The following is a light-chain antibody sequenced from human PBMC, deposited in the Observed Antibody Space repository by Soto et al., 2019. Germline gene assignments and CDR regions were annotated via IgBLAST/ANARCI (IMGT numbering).Light chain of an antibody. Sequence: ITQSPCSLSVSVCALLTITCRASQSIDTWLAWHQQKPGQVPKILISKASSLESGVPSRFSVSGSGTEFTLTISSLQPDDSATYYCKQYNSYREFGKGNKVDIK. CDR1: QSIDTW. CDR2: KAS. V-gene: IGKV1-5*03. J-gene: IGKJ1*01. CDR3: KQYNSYRE.